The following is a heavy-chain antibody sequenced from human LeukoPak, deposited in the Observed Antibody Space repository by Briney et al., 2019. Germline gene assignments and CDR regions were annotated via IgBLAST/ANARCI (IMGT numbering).Heavy chain of an antibody. CDR1: GYTFTSYY. V-gene: IGHV1-46*01. Sequence: ASVKVSCKASGYTFTSYYMHWVRQAPGQGLEWMGIINPSGGSTSYAQKFQGRGTTTRDMYTSTVYMELSSLRSEDTAVYYCASSSAYCGGDCYSPAPDYMDVWGKGTTVTVSS. CDR2: INPSGGST. CDR3: ASSSAYCGGDCYSPAPDYMDV. D-gene: IGHD2-21*02. J-gene: IGHJ6*03.